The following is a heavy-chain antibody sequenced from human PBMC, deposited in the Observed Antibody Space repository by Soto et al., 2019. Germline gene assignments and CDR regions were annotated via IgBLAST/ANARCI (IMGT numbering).Heavy chain of an antibody. Sequence: QVQLVESGGGVVQPGRSLRLSCAASGFTFSSYGMHWVRQAPGKGLEWVAVISYDGSNKYYADSVKGRFTISRDNSKNTLYLQMNSLRAEDTAVYYCAKAGDMVPYFDYWGQGTLVTVSS. J-gene: IGHJ4*02. D-gene: IGHD2-15*01. CDR3: AKAGDMVPYFDY. CDR1: GFTFSSYG. CDR2: ISYDGSNK. V-gene: IGHV3-30*18.